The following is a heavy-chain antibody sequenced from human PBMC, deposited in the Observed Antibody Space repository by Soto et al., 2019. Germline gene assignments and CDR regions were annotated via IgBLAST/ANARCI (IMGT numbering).Heavy chain of an antibody. CDR1: GFTFRTYW. V-gene: IGHV3-7*01. CDR2: IKGDGSEK. J-gene: IGHJ4*02. Sequence: EVQMVESGGGLVQPGGSLRLSCAASGFTFRTYWMYWVRQAPGKGLEWVANIKGDGSEKNYVDSVKCRFTISRDNAKNSLYLQMNSLRVEDTAVYYCASSLLRGQGTLVTVSS. CDR3: ASSLL.